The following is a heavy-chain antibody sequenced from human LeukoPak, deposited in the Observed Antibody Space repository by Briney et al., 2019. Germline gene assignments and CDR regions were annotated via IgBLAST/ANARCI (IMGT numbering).Heavy chain of an antibody. V-gene: IGHV3-20*04. CDR3: ARADTGDAFDI. CDR2: INWNGGST. D-gene: IGHD3-10*01. CDR1: GFTFDDYG. Sequence: GGSLRLSCAASGFTFDDYGMSWVRQAPRKGLEWVSGINWNGGSTGYADSVKGRFTISRDNAKNSLYLQMNSLRAEDTAVYYCARADTGDAFDIWGQGTMVTVSS. J-gene: IGHJ3*02.